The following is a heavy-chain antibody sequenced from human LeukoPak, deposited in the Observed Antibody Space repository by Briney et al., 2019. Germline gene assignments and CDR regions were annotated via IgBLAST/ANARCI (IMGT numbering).Heavy chain of an antibody. Sequence: TPSETLSLTCTVSGGSISSYYWSWIRQPPGKGLEWIGEINHSGSTNYNPSLKSRVTISVDTSKNQFSLKLSSVTAADTAVYYCARGTWYYGSGSHSRMNDYWGQGTLVTVSS. J-gene: IGHJ4*02. CDR1: GGSISSYY. V-gene: IGHV4-34*01. D-gene: IGHD3-10*01. CDR3: ARGTWYYGSGSHSRMNDY. CDR2: INHSGST.